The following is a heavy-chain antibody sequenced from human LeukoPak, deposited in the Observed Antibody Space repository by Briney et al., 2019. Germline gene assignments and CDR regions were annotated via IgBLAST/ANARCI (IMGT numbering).Heavy chain of an antibody. CDR2: INPSGGSR. CDR1: GYTFSNYY. J-gene: IGHJ5*02. D-gene: IGHD2-8*01. Sequence: ASVKVSCKASGYTFSNYYIHWVRQAPGQGLEWMGIINPSGGSRSYAQKFQGRVTITRNTSISTAYMELSSLRSEDTAVYYCARGRLGCTNGVCYPYNWFDPWGQGTLVTVSS. V-gene: IGHV1-46*01. CDR3: ARGRLGCTNGVCYPYNWFDP.